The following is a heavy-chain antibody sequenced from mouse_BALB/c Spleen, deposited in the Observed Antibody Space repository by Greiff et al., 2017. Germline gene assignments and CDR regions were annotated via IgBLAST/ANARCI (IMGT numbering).Heavy chain of an antibody. CDR2: IDPSDSET. D-gene: IGHD1-1*01. J-gene: IGHJ4*01. V-gene: IGHV1-69*02. Sequence: QVQLQQPGAELVKPGAPVKLSCKASGYTFTSYWMNWVKQRPGRGLEWIGRIDPSDSETHYNQKFKDKATLTVDKSSSTAYIQLSSLTSEDSAVYYCARSEYYGSSYDAMDYWGQGTSVTVSS. CDR3: ARSEYYGSSYDAMDY. CDR1: GYTFTSYW.